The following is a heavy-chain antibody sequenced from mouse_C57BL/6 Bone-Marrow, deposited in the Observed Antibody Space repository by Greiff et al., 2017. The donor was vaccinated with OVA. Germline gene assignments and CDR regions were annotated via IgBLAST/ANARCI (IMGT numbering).Heavy chain of an antibody. CDR2: IDPSDSYT. CDR1: GYTFTSYW. V-gene: IGHV1-69*01. D-gene: IGHD1-1*01. J-gene: IGHJ2*01. CDR3: ARGNYYGSTYYFDY. Sequence: VQLQQPGAELVMPGASVKLSCKASGYTFTSYWMHWVKQRPGQGLVWIGEIDPSDSYTNYNQKFKGKSTLTVDKSSSTAYMQLSSLTSEDSAVYYCARGNYYGSTYYFDYWGQGTTLTVSS.